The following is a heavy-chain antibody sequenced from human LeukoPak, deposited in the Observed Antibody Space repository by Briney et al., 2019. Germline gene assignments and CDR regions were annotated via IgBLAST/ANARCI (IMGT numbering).Heavy chain of an antibody. D-gene: IGHD6-13*01. CDR2: IYSSGSS. Sequence: SETLSLTCTVSGGSISGFSWSRIRQPTGKGLEWIGRIYSSGSSNYKPSLESRVTMSLDTSKNQISLKMSSVSAADTAVYYCASVSSTCYERLFCSWGPVTLVTVSS. V-gene: IGHV4-4*07. J-gene: IGHJ5*02. CDR1: GGSISGFS. CDR3: ASVSSTCYERLFCS.